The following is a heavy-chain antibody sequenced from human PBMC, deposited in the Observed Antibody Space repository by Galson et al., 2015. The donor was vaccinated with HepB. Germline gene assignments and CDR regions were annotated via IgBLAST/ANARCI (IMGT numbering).Heavy chain of an antibody. CDR2: IRHNGDHI. CDR3: VRDWFGMDV. J-gene: IGHJ6*02. V-gene: IGHV3-64D*06. Sequence: SLRLSCAPSGFTFSSFSMHWVRQAPGKGLEYVSAIRHNGDHIYYAESVRGRFIISRDNSENKLYLQMTSLRTDDTALYYCVRDWFGMDVWGQGTTVTVSS. D-gene: IGHD3/OR15-3a*01. CDR1: GFTFSSFS.